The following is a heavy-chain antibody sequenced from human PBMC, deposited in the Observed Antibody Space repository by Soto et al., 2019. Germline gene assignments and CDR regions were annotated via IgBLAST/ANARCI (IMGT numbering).Heavy chain of an antibody. D-gene: IGHD2-21*01. CDR3: ARLAYSGYFQT. CDR2: IYYSGAA. J-gene: IGHJ1*01. V-gene: IGHV4-39*02. Sequence: SETLSLTCDVSGDYISSGTYYWVWIRQPPGKGLEWLASIYYSGAAYYNPSLRSRVSISVDTSNNRFSLALTSLTAADTAVYFCARLAYSGYFQTWGQGSLVTVSS. CDR1: GDYISSGTYY.